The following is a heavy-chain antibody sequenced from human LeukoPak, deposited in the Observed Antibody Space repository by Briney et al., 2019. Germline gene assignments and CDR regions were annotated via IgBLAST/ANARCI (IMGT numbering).Heavy chain of an antibody. V-gene: IGHV3-74*01. CDR1: GFTFSNYW. D-gene: IGHD3-10*01. J-gene: IGHJ4*02. CDR3: ARDYYGSD. Sequence: AGGSLRLSCAASGFTFSNYWMHWVRHAPGKGPVWVSRINSDGSSTTYADSVRGRFTISRDNAKNTLYLEMNTLRAEDTAVYYCARDYYGSDWGQGTLVTVSS. CDR2: INSDGSST.